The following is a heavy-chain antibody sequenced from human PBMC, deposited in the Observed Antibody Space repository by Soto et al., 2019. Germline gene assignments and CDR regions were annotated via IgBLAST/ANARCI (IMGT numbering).Heavy chain of an antibody. Sequence: EVQLLESGGGLVEPGGSRRLSCAASGFTFSSYTMSWVRQAPVKGLEWVSTISGSGSSTYSADSVKGRFTISRDNSKNSLYLQMNSLRVEDTAIYYCAKAWGIDYWGKDTLVTVAS. V-gene: IGHV3-23*01. D-gene: IGHD7-27*01. CDR3: AKAWGIDY. CDR2: ISGSGSST. J-gene: IGHJ4*02. CDR1: GFTFSSYT.